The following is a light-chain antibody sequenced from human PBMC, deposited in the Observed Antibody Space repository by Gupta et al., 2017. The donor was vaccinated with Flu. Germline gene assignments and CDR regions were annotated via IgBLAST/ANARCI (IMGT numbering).Light chain of an antibody. Sequence: SITISCTGTSTDVGGYNYVSWYQQYPGKAPKFMIYEVSNRPAGVANRFSGSKSGNTASLTISGLQAEDEADYYCCSYAGSSTWVFGTGTTVTVL. V-gene: IGLV2-14*01. CDR1: STDVGGYNY. CDR3: CSYAGSSTWV. J-gene: IGLJ1*01. CDR2: EVS.